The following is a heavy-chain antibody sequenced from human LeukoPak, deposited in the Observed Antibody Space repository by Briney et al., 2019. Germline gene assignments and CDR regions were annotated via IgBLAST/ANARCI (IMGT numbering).Heavy chain of an antibody. V-gene: IGHV4-39*01. D-gene: IGHD3-9*01. CDR3: ARRRYPNVPSGAFDI. J-gene: IGHJ3*02. CDR1: GGSGTSSDYY. CDR2: IYHSGDT. Sequence: SETLSLTCSVSGGSGTSSDYYWGWIRQPPGKGLEWIGSIYHSGDTYYNPSHRSRVTISIDRSKNQFSLKVRSVTAADTALYYCARRRYPNVPSGAFDIWGQGTMVTVSS.